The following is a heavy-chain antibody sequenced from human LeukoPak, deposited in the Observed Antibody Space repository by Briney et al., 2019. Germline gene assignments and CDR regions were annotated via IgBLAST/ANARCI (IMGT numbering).Heavy chain of an antibody. CDR1: GFTVSSNY. V-gene: IGHV3-53*01. CDR3: ARKYYYDSSGYPGAFDI. D-gene: IGHD3-22*01. CDR2: IYSGGST. J-gene: IGHJ3*02. Sequence: LGGSLRLSCAASGFTVSSNYMIWVRQAPGKGLEWVSVIYSGGSTYYADSVKGRFTISRDNAKNSLYLQMNSLRAEDTAVYYCARKYYYDSSGYPGAFDIWGQGTMVTVSS.